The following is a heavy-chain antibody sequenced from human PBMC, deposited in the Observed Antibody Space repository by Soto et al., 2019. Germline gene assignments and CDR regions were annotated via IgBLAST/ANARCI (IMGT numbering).Heavy chain of an antibody. Sequence: QVQLVQSGAEVKKPGASVKVSCKASGYTFTSYGISWVRQAPGQGLEWMGWISAYNGNTNYAQKLQGRVTMTTDTSSSTAYMELRSLRSDDTAVYYCARTIMVVRRKKGGNWFDPWGQGTLVTVSS. D-gene: IGHD3-10*01. CDR3: ARTIMVVRRKKGGNWFDP. V-gene: IGHV1-18*01. CDR1: GYTFTSYG. CDR2: ISAYNGNT. J-gene: IGHJ5*02.